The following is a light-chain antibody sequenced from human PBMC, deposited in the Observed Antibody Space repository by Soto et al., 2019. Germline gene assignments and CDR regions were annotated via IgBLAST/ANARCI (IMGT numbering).Light chain of an antibody. V-gene: IGKV1-39*01. J-gene: IGKJ1*01. CDR3: QQSQCSPSWT. CDR2: AAS. Sequence: DSQMTQAPSSLSASVGDRVTITCRASQTISSSLHLYQQKPGKAPELLIYAASSLHSGVPSRFSGSGSGTDFTLTISILQPEDLETYYCQQSQCSPSWTFGQGTKVDIK. CDR1: QTISSS.